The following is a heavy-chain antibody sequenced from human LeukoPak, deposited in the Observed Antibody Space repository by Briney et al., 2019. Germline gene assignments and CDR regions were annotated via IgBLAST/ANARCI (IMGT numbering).Heavy chain of an antibody. CDR1: GGSISSYY. J-gene: IGHJ6*03. CDR2: IYYSGST. CDR3: ARGIVSDLLHNLGYYYYYMAF. V-gene: IGHV4-59*01. Sequence: PSETLSLTCTVSGGSISSYYWSWIRQPPGKGLGWIGYIYYSGSTNYNPSLKSRVTISVDTSKNQFSLKLSSVTAAVTAVYYCARGIVSDLLHNLGYYYYYMAFWGKGTTVTVSS. D-gene: IGHD2-15*01.